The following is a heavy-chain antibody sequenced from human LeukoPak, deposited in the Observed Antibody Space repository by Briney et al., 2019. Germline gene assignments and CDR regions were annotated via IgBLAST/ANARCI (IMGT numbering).Heavy chain of an antibody. Sequence: GASLQISCKGSGYSFTSYWIGWVRQLPGKGLEWMGIIYPGDSDTRYSPSFRGQVTISADKSISTAYLQWSSLKASDTAMYYCARSPYYYGSGSYENWGQGTLVTVSS. CDR3: ARSPYYYGSGSYEN. D-gene: IGHD3-10*01. J-gene: IGHJ4*02. CDR2: IYPGDSDT. CDR1: GYSFTSYW. V-gene: IGHV5-51*01.